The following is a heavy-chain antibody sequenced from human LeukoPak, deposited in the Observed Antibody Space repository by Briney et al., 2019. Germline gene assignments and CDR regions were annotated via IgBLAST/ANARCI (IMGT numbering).Heavy chain of an antibody. CDR1: GFTFSSYA. Sequence: PGGSLRLSCAASGFTFSSYAMSWVRQAPGKGLEWVSAISGSGGSTYYADSVKGRFTISRDNSKNMLYLQMNSLRAEDTAVYYCAKDNWNYVTSDFDYWGQGTLVTVSS. D-gene: IGHD1-7*01. CDR3: AKDNWNYVTSDFDY. CDR2: ISGSGGST. J-gene: IGHJ4*02. V-gene: IGHV3-23*01.